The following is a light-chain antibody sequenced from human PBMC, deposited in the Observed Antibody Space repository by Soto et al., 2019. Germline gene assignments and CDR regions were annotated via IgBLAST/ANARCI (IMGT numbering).Light chain of an antibody. CDR1: SSNIGSNP. J-gene: IGLJ3*02. V-gene: IGLV1-44*01. Sequence: QSVLTQPPSASGTPGQRVTISCSGSSSNIGSNPVSWYQHLPGTAPKVLIFTNNQRPSGVPDRVSGSKSGTSASLAISGLRSEDEAHYYCAAWDDSLEGVVLGEGTKLTVL. CDR2: TNN. CDR3: AAWDDSLEGVV.